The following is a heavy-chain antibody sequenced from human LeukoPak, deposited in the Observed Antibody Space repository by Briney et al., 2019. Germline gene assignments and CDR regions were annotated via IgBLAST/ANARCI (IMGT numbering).Heavy chain of an antibody. CDR1: GFTFSSYG. CDR3: AKELNMITFAPFDY. J-gene: IGHJ4*02. D-gene: IGHD3-16*01. Sequence: GGSLRLSCAASGFTFSSYGMHWVRQAPGKGLEWVAFIRYDGSNKYYADSVKGRFTISRDNSKNTLYLQMNSLRAEDTAVYYFAKELNMITFAPFDYWGQGTLVTVSS. CDR2: IRYDGSNK. V-gene: IGHV3-30*02.